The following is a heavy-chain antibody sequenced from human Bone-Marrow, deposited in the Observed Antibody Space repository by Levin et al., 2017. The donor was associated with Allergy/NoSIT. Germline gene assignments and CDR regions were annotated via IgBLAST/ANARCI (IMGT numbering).Heavy chain of an antibody. CDR2: INHSGST. CDR3: ARWYSSSLFDP. V-gene: IGHV4-34*01. J-gene: IGHJ5*02. D-gene: IGHD6-13*01. Sequence: KSSETLSLTCAVYGGSFSGYYWSWIRQPPGKGLEWIGEINHSGSTNYNPSLKSRVTISVDTSKNQFSLKLSSVTAADTAVYYCARWYSSSLFDPWGQGTLVTVSS. CDR1: GGSFSGYY.